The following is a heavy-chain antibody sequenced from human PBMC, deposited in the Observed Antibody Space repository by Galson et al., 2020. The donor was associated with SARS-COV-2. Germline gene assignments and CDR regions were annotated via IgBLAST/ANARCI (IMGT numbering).Heavy chain of an antibody. V-gene: IGHV3-43D*04. J-gene: IGHJ4*02. CDR3: AKQSNDNSPYFYFHY. Sequence: QLGGSLRLSCAASGFTFGDYAMHWVRQSPGKGLEWVSSISWDGGRTYYADSVKGRFTMSRDNTKNSLYLQMNSLKPEDTAFYYCAKQSNDNSPYFYFHYWGQGTLLTVSS. CDR1: GFTFGDYA. D-gene: IGHD1-1*01. CDR2: ISWDGGRT.